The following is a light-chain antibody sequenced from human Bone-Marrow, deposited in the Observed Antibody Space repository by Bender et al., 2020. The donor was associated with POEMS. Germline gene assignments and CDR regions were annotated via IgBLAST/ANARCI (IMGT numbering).Light chain of an antibody. Sequence: QSVLTQPPSASGTPGQRVTISCSGSNSNIGTNAVNWYQQFPGTAPQLLIYSDNQRPSGVPDRFYAFKSGTSASLAISRLQSEDEADYYCAAWDAGLGGGVFGGGNKLTVL. CDR3: AAWDAGLGGGV. CDR1: NSNIGTNA. CDR2: SDN. J-gene: IGLJ3*02. V-gene: IGLV1-44*01.